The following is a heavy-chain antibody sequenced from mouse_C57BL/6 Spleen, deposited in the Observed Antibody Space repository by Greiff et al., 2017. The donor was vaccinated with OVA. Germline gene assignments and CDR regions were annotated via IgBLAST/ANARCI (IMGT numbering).Heavy chain of an antibody. CDR2: ISSGGSYT. CDR3: ARPYYGSSYPYYFDY. J-gene: IGHJ2*01. V-gene: IGHV5-6*01. CDR1: GFTFSSYG. D-gene: IGHD1-1*01. Sequence: EVQLQQSGGDLVKPGGSLKLSCAASGFTFSSYGMSWVRQTPDKRLEWVATISSGGSYTYYPDSVKGRFTISRDNAKNTLYLQMSSLKSEDTAMYYCARPYYGSSYPYYFDYWGQGTTLTVSS.